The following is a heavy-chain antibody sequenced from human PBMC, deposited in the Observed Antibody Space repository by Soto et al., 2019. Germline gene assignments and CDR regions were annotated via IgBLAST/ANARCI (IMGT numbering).Heavy chain of an antibody. J-gene: IGHJ6*02. V-gene: IGHV1-46*01. Sequence: ASVKVSCKTSGYTSTSYYIHWARQAPGQGLEWMGLINPRAGSTKDAQNFQDRVTMTGDMSTSTVYMELSSLRSEDTAAYYCAREPRGPAGGYYYGVDVWGQGTTVTVSS. CDR3: AREPRGPAGGYYYGVDV. CDR2: INPRAGST. CDR1: GYTSTSYY. D-gene: IGHD3-10*01.